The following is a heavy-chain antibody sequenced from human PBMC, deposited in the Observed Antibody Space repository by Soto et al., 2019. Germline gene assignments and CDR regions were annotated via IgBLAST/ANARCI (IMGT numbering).Heavy chain of an antibody. CDR1: GFTFSSYG. CDR2: IWYDGSNK. Sequence: GGSLKLSCAASGFTFSSYGMHWVRQAPGKGLEWVAVIWYDGSNKYYADSVKGRFTISRDNSKNTLYLQMNSLRAEDTAVYYCARGFTIAAAGYDAFDIWGQGTMVTVSS. CDR3: ARGFTIAAAGYDAFDI. D-gene: IGHD6-13*01. J-gene: IGHJ3*02. V-gene: IGHV3-33*01.